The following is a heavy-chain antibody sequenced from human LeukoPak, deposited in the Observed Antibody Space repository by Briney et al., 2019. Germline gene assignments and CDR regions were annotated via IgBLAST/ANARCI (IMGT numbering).Heavy chain of an antibody. J-gene: IGHJ4*02. Sequence: GGSLRLSCAASGFTFSTYGMHWVRQAPGKGLEYVSAITSNGGSSYYANSVKGRFTISRDNSKNTLYLQMGSLRAEDTAVYYCARRFCSGGSCHSSDYWGQGTLVSVSS. CDR3: ARRFCSGGSCHSSDY. D-gene: IGHD2-15*01. CDR2: ITSNGGSS. V-gene: IGHV3-64*01. CDR1: GFTFSTYG.